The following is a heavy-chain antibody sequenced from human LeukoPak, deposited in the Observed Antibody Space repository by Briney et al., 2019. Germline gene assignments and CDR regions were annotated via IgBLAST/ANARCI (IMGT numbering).Heavy chain of an antibody. V-gene: IGHV1-2*02. Sequence: ASVKVSFKTSGFTFTGQYLHWVRQAPGQGLEWMGWIYPESGGTNYAQKFQGRVTMTRDTSSDTAYLELSRLRSDDTAVYYCSGGGAKYDYWGQGTRVTVSS. J-gene: IGHJ4*02. CDR3: SGGGAKYDY. CDR1: GFTFTGQY. D-gene: IGHD2-21*01. CDR2: IYPESGGT.